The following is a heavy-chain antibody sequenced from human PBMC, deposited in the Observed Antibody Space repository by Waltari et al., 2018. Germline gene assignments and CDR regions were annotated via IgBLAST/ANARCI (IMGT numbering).Heavy chain of an antibody. Sequence: QVQLQQWGAGLLKPSETLSLTCAVYGGSFSGYYWSWIRQPPGKGLEWIGEINHSGSTNYNPSLKSRVTMTVDTSKNQFSLKLSSVTAADTAVYYCARQNRVGGYSYYYYYYMDVWGKGTTVTVSS. V-gene: IGHV4-34*01. J-gene: IGHJ6*03. CDR2: INHSGST. CDR1: GGSFSGYY. CDR3: ARQNRVGGYSYYYYYYMDV. D-gene: IGHD6-25*01.